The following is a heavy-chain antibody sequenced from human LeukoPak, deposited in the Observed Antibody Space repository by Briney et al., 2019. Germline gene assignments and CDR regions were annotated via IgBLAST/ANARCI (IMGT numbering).Heavy chain of an antibody. V-gene: IGHV4-59*11. D-gene: IGHD3-22*01. CDR1: GGSISGHY. CDR3: ARDYYYDSSGYYRKFEFDY. Sequence: SETLSLTCTVSGGSISGHYWTWIRLPPGKGLELIGHIFSTGATHYNPSLRSRVTMSIDTSKNQFSLKLISVNVADTAVYYCARDYYYDSSGYYRKFEFDYWGQGTLVTVSS. J-gene: IGHJ4*02. CDR2: IFSTGAT.